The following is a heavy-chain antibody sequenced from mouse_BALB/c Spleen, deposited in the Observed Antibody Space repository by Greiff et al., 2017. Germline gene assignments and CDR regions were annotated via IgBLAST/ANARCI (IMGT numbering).Heavy chain of an antibody. CDR2: IWAGGST. CDR1: GFSLTSYG. Sequence: VQLQESGPGLVAPSQSLSITCTVSGFSLTSYGVHWVRQPPGKGLEWLGVIWAGGSTNYNSALMSRLSISKDNSKSQVFLKMNSLQTDDTAMYYCARDSYDYDRGFAYWGQGTLVTVSA. V-gene: IGHV2-9*02. CDR3: ARDSYDYDRGFAY. D-gene: IGHD2-4*01. J-gene: IGHJ3*01.